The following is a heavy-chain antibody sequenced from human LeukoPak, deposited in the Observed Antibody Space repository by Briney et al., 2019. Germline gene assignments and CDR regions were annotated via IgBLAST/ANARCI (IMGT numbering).Heavy chain of an antibody. CDR2: IYYSGST. Sequence: SETLSLTCTVSGGSLSSSSYYWGWIRQPPGKGLEWIGSIYYSGSTYYNPSLKSRVTISVDTSKNQFSLKLSSVTAADTAVYYCARLDVTRYSGSYSVDYWGQGTLVTVSS. CDR3: ARLDVTRYSGSYSVDY. D-gene: IGHD1-26*01. J-gene: IGHJ4*02. V-gene: IGHV4-39*01. CDR1: GGSLSSSSYY.